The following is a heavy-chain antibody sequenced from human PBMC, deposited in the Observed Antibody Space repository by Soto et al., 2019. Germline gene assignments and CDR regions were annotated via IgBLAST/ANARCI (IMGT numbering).Heavy chain of an antibody. CDR2: INHSGST. J-gene: IGHJ4*02. CDR3: ARGHARGITIFGVVTKRFDY. V-gene: IGHV4-34*01. Sequence: SETLSLICAVYGVSFSGYYLSWIRQPPGKGLEWIGEINHSGSTNYNPSLKSRVTISVDTSKNQFSLKLSSVTAADTAVYYCARGHARGITIFGVVTKRFDYWGQGTLVTVSS. D-gene: IGHD3-3*01. CDR1: GVSFSGYY.